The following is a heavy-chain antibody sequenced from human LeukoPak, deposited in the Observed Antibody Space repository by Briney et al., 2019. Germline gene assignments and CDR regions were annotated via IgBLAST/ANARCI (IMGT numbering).Heavy chain of an antibody. Sequence: ESGPALAKPTHTLTLTCTFSGFSLRTSGMCVSWIRQPPGKALEWLARIDWDNDKYYTTSLKTRLTISKDTSKNQEVLTMTNMDPVDTATYYCVRTRPVSGWFDPWGEGTLVTVSS. CDR2: IDWDNDK. V-gene: IGHV2-70*11. D-gene: IGHD5/OR15-5a*01. CDR1: GFSLRTSGMC. J-gene: IGHJ5*02. CDR3: VRTRPVSGWFDP.